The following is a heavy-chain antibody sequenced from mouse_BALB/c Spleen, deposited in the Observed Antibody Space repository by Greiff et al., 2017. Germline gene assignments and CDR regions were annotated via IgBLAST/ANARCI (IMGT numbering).Heavy chain of an antibody. CDR1: GYTFTDYN. CDR2: IYPYNGGT. V-gene: IGHV1S29*02. J-gene: IGHJ4*01. D-gene: IGHD2-1*01. CDR3: ARTGNSDAMDY. Sequence: VQLKESGPELVKPGASVKISCKASGYTFTDYNMHWVKQSHGKSLEWIGYIYPYNGGTGYNQKFKSKATLTVDNSSSTAYMELRSLTSEDSAVYYCARTGNSDAMDYWGQGTSVTVSS.